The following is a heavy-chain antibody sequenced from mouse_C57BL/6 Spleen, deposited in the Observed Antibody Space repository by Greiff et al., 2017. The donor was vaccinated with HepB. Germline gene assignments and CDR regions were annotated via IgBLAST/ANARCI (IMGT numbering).Heavy chain of an antibody. V-gene: IGHV5-9-1*02. CDR2: ISSGGDYI. CDR1: GFTFSSYA. Sequence: EVQGVESGEGLVKPGGSLKLSCAASGFTFSSYAMSWVRQTPEKRLEWVAYISSGGDYIYYADTVKGRFTISRDNARNTLYLQMSSLKSEDTAMYYCTRKRAYYSNSGAMDYWGQGTSVTVSS. J-gene: IGHJ4*01. CDR3: TRKRAYYSNSGAMDY. D-gene: IGHD2-5*01.